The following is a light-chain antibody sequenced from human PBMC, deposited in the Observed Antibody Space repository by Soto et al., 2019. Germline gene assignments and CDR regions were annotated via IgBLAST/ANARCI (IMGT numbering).Light chain of an antibody. CDR3: QQYHQWPPIT. CDR1: QSVSYD. J-gene: IGKJ5*01. Sequence: EIVMTQSPATLSLSPGEGATLSCRASQSVSYDLAWYQQKPGQAPRLLIYSAYTRATGVPARFSGSGSGTEFTLTISGLQSEDFALYYCQQYHQWPPITCGQGTRLEIK. CDR2: SAY. V-gene: IGKV3-15*01.